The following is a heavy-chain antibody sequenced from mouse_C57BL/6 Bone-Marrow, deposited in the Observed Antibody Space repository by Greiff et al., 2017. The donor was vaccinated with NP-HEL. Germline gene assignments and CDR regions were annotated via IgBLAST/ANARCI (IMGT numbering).Heavy chain of an antibody. CDR1: GYTFTSYG. D-gene: IGHD1-1*01. V-gene: IGHV1-81*01. J-gene: IGHJ1*03. Sequence: VQLQQSGAELARPGASVKLSCKASGYTFTSYGISWVKQRPGQGLEWIGEIYPRSGNTYYNEKFKGKATLTADKSSSTAYMKLRSLTSEDSAVYFCARDYYGSSYWYFDVGGTGTTVTVSS. CDR3: ARDYYGSSYWYFDV. CDR2: IYPRSGNT.